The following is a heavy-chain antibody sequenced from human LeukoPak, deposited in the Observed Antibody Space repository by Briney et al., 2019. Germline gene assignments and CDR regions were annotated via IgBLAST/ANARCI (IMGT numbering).Heavy chain of an antibody. CDR1: GFTSSNAW. V-gene: IGHV3-15*01. CDR2: IKSKTDGGTR. D-gene: IGHD3-22*01. CDR3: TTDPVTMIVVVST. Sequence: GGSLRLSCAVSGFTSSNAWMSWVRQAPGKGLEWVGRIKSKTDGGTRDYAAPVKGRFTISRDDSKNTLYLQMNSLKIEDTALYYCTTDPVTMIVVVSTWGQGTLVTVSS. J-gene: IGHJ5*02.